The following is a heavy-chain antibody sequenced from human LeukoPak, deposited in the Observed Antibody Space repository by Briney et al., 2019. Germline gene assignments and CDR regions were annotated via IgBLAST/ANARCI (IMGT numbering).Heavy chain of an antibody. CDR3: ARRNYDILTGYYNDYFDY. D-gene: IGHD3-9*01. J-gene: IGHJ4*02. V-gene: IGHV5-51*01. CDR1: GYRFTSYL. Sequence: GESLKISCQAPGYRFTSYLIGWVRQVPGKGLGWGGVIYSNGSDAPYSPSFPCQATISADKSINTAYLQWSSLKASDTAMEYCARRNYDILTGYYNDYFDYWGQGTLVTVSS. CDR2: IYSNGSDA.